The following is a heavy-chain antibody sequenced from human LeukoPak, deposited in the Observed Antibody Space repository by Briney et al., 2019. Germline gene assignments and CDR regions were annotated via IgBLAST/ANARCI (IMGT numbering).Heavy chain of an antibody. CDR3: ATMPPLVRVGYWYFDL. V-gene: IGHV1-24*01. D-gene: IGHD3-10*01. CDR1: GYTLTELS. Sequence: ASVKVSCKLSGYTLTELSMHWVRQAPGKGLEWMGGFDPEDGETIYAQKFQGRVTMTEDTSTDTAYMELSSLRSEDTAVYYCATMPPLVRVGYWYFDLWGRGTLVTVSS. J-gene: IGHJ2*01. CDR2: FDPEDGET.